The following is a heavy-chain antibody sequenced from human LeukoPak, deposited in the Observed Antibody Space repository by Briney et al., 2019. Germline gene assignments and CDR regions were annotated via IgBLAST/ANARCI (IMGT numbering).Heavy chain of an antibody. Sequence: PSETLSLTCTVSGGSISSSSYYWGWIRQPPGKGLEWIGSIYYSGSTYYNPSLKSRVTISVDTSKNQFSLKLSSVTAADTAVYYCARSGDGNFDYWGQGTLVTVSS. CDR1: GGSISSSSYY. J-gene: IGHJ4*02. CDR3: ARSGDGNFDY. CDR2: IYYSGST. D-gene: IGHD3-10*01. V-gene: IGHV4-39*07.